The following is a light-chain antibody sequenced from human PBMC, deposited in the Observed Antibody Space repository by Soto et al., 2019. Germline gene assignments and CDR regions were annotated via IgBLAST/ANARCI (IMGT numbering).Light chain of an antibody. J-gene: IGLJ1*01. Sequence: QSALTQPPSASGSPGQSVTISCTGTISDVGKYDYVSWFQHHPGKAPKLIIYEVSKRPSGVPDRFSGSKSGSTASLTVSGLQTEDEADYYCNSYVAGSNVFGTGTKVIVL. V-gene: IGLV2-8*01. CDR3: NSYVAGSNV. CDR2: EVS. CDR1: ISDVGKYDY.